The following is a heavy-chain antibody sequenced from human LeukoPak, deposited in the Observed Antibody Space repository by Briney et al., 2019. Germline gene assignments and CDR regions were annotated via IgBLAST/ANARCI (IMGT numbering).Heavy chain of an antibody. J-gene: IGHJ3*02. V-gene: IGHV1-46*01. CDR1: GYSFTSYY. D-gene: IGHD3-16*02. CDR3: ARENVIKGAFDI. CDR2: INPSGGST. Sequence: ASVKVSCKASGYSFTSYYMHWVRQAPGQGLEWMGIINPSGGSTSYAQKFQGRVTMTRDTSTSTVYMELSSLRSEDTAVYYCARENVIKGAFDIWGQGTMVTVSS.